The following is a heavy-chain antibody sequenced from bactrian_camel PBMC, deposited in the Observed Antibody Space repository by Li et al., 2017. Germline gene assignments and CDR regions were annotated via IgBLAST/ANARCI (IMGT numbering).Heavy chain of an antibody. D-gene: IGHD1*01. CDR2: IDSDGST. Sequence: HVQLVESGGDSVQAGGSLRLSCVASDTYSIYSMAWFRQALGKEREGVAAIDSDGSTQYAGFVQGRFTISQDNAKNSVDLQMNSLKPDDTAVYYCAATGQMLSVAGCRTQGTQVTVS. V-gene: IGHV3S53*01. CDR1: DTYSIYS. J-gene: IGHJ4*01.